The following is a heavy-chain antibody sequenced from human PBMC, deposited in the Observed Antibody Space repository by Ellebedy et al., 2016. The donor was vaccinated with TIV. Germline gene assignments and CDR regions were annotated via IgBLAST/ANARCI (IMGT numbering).Heavy chain of an antibody. Sequence: ESLKISXAASGFTFSSYSMNWIRQPPGKGLEWVGSISYGGNTYYNPSLKSRVTISVDTSKKHFSLKLTSVTAADTAVYYCAREGGGNSGGSFDYWGQGTLVTVSS. D-gene: IGHD4-23*01. J-gene: IGHJ4*02. CDR1: GFTFSSYS. V-gene: IGHV4-39*02. CDR3: AREGGGNSGGSFDY. CDR2: ISYGGNT.